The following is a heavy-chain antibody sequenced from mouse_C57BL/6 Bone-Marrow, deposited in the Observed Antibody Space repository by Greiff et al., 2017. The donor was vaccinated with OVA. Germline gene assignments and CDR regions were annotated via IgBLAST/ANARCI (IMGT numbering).Heavy chain of an antibody. V-gene: IGHV1-55*01. Sequence: QVQLQQPGAELVKPGASVKMSCKASGYTFTSYWITWVKQRPGQGLEWIGDIYPGSGSTNYNEKFKSKATLTVDTSSSTAYMQLSSLTSEDSAVYYCARDGSYDGSSSAWFAYWGQGTLVTVSA. CDR3: ARDGSYDGSSSAWFAY. CDR2: IYPGSGST. CDR1: GYTFTSYW. D-gene: IGHD1-1*01. J-gene: IGHJ3*01.